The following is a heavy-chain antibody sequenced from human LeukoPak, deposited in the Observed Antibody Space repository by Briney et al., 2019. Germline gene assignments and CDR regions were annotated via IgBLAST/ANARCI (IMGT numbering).Heavy chain of an antibody. CDR2: IYYSGST. CDR1: GGSISSYY. V-gene: IGHV4-59*01. Sequence: SETLSLTCTVSGGSISSYYWSWIRQPPGKGLEWIGYIYYSGSTNYNPSLKSRVTISVDTSKNQFSLKLSSVTAADTAVYYCARDPLDVDDAFDIWGQGTMVTVSS. J-gene: IGHJ3*02. CDR3: ARDPLDVDDAFDI.